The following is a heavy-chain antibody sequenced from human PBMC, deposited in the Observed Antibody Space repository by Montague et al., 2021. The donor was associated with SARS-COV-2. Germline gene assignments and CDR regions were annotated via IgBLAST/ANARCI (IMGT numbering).Heavy chain of an antibody. J-gene: IGHJ4*02. CDR3: ARGMIRGVTTPFDY. Sequence: SETLSLTSSLSSGSIISSGYYWGWIRQPPGKELEWIGNIYYSGTTYYNPSLQSRGTISVDTSKNHLSLRLSSVTAADTAVYFCARGMIRGVTTPFDYWGQGSQVTVSS. CDR1: SGSIISSGYY. V-gene: IGHV4-39*02. CDR2: IYYSGTT. D-gene: IGHD3-10*01.